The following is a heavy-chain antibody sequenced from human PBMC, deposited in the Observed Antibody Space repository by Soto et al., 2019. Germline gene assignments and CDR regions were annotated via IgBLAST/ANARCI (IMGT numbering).Heavy chain of an antibody. CDR3: ARGRSSSRSYYFDY. CDR1: GGSFSGYY. D-gene: IGHD6-13*01. J-gene: IGHJ4*02. V-gene: IGHV4-34*01. CDR2: INHSGST. Sequence: QVQLQQWGAGLLNPSETLSLTCAVYGGSFSGYYWSWIRQPPGKGLEWIGEINHSGSTNYNPSLKSRVTISVDTSKNQFSLKLSSVTAADTAVYYCARGRSSSRSYYFDYWGQGTLVTVSS.